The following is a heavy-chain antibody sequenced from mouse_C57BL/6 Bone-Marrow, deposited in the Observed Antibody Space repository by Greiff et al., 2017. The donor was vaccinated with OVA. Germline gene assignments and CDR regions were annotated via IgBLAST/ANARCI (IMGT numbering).Heavy chain of an antibody. J-gene: IGHJ1*03. D-gene: IGHD1-1*01. Sequence: QVQLQQPGAELVKPGASVKMSCKASGYTFTSYWITWVQQSPGQGLEWIGDIFPGSGSTNYTEKFKSKATLTVDTSSSTTYMQQSSLTSADSAVYYCGRTAVVAYRYFDVWGTGTTVTVSS. CDR2: IFPGSGST. CDR1: GYTFTSYW. CDR3: GRTAVVAYRYFDV. V-gene: IGHV1-55*01.